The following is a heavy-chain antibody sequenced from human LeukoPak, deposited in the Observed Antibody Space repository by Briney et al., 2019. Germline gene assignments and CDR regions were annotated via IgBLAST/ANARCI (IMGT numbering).Heavy chain of an antibody. CDR2: ISGSGGRT. Sequence: GGTLRLSCAASGFTFSSYGMSWVRQAPGKGLEWVSGISGSGGRTYYADSVKGRFTISRDNSKYTMYLQMNSLRADDTAVYYCARALWFGETFPAYWGQGTLVTVSS. CDR3: ARALWFGETFPAY. D-gene: IGHD3-10*01. CDR1: GFTFSSYG. V-gene: IGHV3-23*01. J-gene: IGHJ4*02.